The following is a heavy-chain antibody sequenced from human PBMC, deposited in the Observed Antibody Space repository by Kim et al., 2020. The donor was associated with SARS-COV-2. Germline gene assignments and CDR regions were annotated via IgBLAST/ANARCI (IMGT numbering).Heavy chain of an antibody. J-gene: IGHJ4*02. CDR3: ARESAVAGLIDY. CDR1: GFTVSSSY. V-gene: IGHV3-53*01. D-gene: IGHD6-19*01. CDR2: IFSDGST. Sequence: GGSLRLSCAASGFTVSSSYMSWVRQVPGKGLEWVSNIFSDGSTYYADSVKGRFTISRDISKNTLYLQMNSLRAEDTAVYHCARESAVAGLIDYWDQGTLVTVSS.